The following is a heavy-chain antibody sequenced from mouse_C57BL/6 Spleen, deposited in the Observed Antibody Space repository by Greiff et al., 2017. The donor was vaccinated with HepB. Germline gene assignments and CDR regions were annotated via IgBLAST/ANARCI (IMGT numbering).Heavy chain of an antibody. CDR2: IDPSDSET. Sequence: QVQLQQPGAELVRPGSSVKLSCKASGNTFTSYWMHGVKQRPIQGLEWIGNIDPSDSETHYNQKFKDKATLTVDKSSSTAYMQLSSLTSEDSAVYYCARDDGFWYFDVWGTGTTVTVSS. V-gene: IGHV1-52*01. CDR3: ARDDGFWYFDV. J-gene: IGHJ1*03. CDR1: GNTFTSYW. D-gene: IGHD2-3*01.